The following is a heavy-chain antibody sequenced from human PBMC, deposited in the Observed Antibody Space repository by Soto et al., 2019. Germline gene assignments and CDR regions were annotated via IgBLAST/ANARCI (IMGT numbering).Heavy chain of an antibody. D-gene: IGHD6-13*01. CDR3: ARDEAAAGTKIDYYYYGMDV. V-gene: IGHV3-33*01. CDR2: IWYDGSNK. J-gene: IGHJ6*02. Sequence: QVQLVESGGGVVQPGRSLRLSCAASGFTFSSYGMHWVRQAPGKGLEWVAVIWYDGSNKYYADSVKGRFTISRDNSKNPLYLQMNSLRAEDTAVYYCARDEAAAGTKIDYYYYGMDVWGQGTTVTVSS. CDR1: GFTFSSYG.